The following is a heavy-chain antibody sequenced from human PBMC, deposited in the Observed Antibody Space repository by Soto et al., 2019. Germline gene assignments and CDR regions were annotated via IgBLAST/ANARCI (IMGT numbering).Heavy chain of an antibody. Sequence: PGGSLSLSCAASGFTFSSYGMHWVRQAPGKGLEWVAVIWYDGSNKYYADSVKGRFTISRDNSKNTLNLQINSLRTEDTAVYYCMKDTESSGWYPGYFDSWGQGTLVTVSS. V-gene: IGHV3-30*02. CDR3: MKDTESSGWYPGYFDS. D-gene: IGHD6-19*01. CDR1: GFTFSSYG. J-gene: IGHJ4*02. CDR2: IWYDGSNK.